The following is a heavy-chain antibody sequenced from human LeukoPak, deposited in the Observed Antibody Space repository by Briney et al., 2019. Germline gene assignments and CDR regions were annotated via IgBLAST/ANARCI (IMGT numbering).Heavy chain of an antibody. CDR2: INHSGST. CDR1: GGSFSGYY. J-gene: IGHJ4*02. Sequence: SETLSLTCAVYGGSFSGYYWSWIRQPPGKGLEWIGEINHSGSTNYNPSLKSRVTISVDTSKNQFSLKLSSVTAADTAVYYCARGRPKGDYDFWSGYYYFDYWGRGTLVTVSS. CDR3: ARGRPKGDYDFWSGYYYFDY. V-gene: IGHV4-34*01. D-gene: IGHD3-3*01.